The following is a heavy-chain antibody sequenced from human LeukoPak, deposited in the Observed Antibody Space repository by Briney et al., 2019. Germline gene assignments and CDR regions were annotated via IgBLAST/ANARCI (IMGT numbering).Heavy chain of an antibody. Sequence: SETLSLTCAVYGGSFSGYYWSWIRQPPGKGLEWIGEINHSGSTNYNPSLKSRVTISVDTSKNQFSLKLSSVTAADTAVYYCARVAEVETGGFFQHWGQGTLVTVSS. CDR1: GGSFSGYY. CDR3: ARVAEVETGGFFQH. D-gene: IGHD3-10*01. V-gene: IGHV4-34*01. CDR2: INHSGST. J-gene: IGHJ1*01.